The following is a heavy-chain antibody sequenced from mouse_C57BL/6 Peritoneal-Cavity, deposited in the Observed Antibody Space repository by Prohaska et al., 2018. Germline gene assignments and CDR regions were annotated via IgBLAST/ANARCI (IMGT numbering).Heavy chain of an antibody. CDR2: INPYNGGT. D-gene: IGHD1-1*01. Sequence: EVQLQQSGPVLVKPGASVKMSCKASGYTFTDYYMNWVKLSHGKSLEWIGVINPYNGGTSYNQKFKGKATLTVDKSSSTAYMELNSLTSEDSAVYYCASYYGSSHFDYWGQGTTLTVSS. CDR3: ASYYGSSHFDY. CDR1: GYTFTDYY. J-gene: IGHJ2*01. V-gene: IGHV1-19*01.